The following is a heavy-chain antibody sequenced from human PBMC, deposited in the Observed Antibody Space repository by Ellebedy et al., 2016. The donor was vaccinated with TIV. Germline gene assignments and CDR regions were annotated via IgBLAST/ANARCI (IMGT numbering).Heavy chain of an antibody. CDR2: MSGDGGVQ. J-gene: IGHJ4*02. Sequence: PGGSLRLSCAASGFTSSGYAMHWVRQSPGKGLEWVAFMSGDGGVQHYADSVKGRFTVSRDNPKSTVYLQMNSLRADDTAVYYCARLGYRSSWFDYWGQGALVTVSS. CDR3: ARLGYRSSWFDY. CDR1: GFTSSGYA. D-gene: IGHD6-13*01. V-gene: IGHV3-30*04.